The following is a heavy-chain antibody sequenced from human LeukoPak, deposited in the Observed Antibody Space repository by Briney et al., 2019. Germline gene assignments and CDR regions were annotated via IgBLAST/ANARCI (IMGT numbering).Heavy chain of an antibody. CDR2: INPNSGGT. J-gene: IGHJ5*02. CDR1: GYTFTGYY. V-gene: IGHV1-2*02. D-gene: IGHD1-20*01. CDR3: ARSDNWNDAWFDP. Sequence: GASVKVSCKASGYTFTGYYMHWVRQAPGQGLEWMGWINPNSGGTNYAQKFQGRVTMTRDTSISTAYMELSRLRSDDTAVYYCARSDNWNDAWFDPWGQGTLVTVSS.